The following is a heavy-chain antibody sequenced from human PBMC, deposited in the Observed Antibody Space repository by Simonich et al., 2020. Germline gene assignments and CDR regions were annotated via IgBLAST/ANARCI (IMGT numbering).Heavy chain of an antibody. D-gene: IGHD2-15*01. CDR3: AREGLLLDAFDI. CDR2: ISYDERNK. J-gene: IGHJ3*02. CDR1: GFTFSSYA. Sequence: QVQLVESGGGVVQPGRSLRLSCAASGFTFSSYAMHWVRQAPGKGLEGVAVISYDERNKYYADSVKGRFTLSRDNSKNTLYLQMNSLRAEDTAVYYCAREGLLLDAFDIWGQGTMVTVSS. V-gene: IGHV3-30*07.